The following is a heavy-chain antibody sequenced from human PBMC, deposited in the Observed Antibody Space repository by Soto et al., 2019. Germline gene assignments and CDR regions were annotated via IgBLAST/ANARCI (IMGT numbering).Heavy chain of an antibody. V-gene: IGHV1-69*01. CDR3: ASEKRSYYYDSSGYYLGYYFDY. D-gene: IGHD3-22*01. Sequence: QVQLVQSGAEVKKPGSSVKVSCKASGGTFSSYAISWVRQAPGQGLEGLGGIIPIFGTANYAQKFQGRVTITADESTSTAYMELSSLRSEDTAVYYCASEKRSYYYDSSGYYLGYYFDYWGQGTLVTVSS. CDR1: GGTFSSYA. J-gene: IGHJ4*02. CDR2: IIPIFGTA.